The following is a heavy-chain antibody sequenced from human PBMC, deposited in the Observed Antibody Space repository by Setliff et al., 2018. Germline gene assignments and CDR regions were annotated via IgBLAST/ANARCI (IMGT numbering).Heavy chain of an antibody. J-gene: IGHJ4*02. CDR1: GFTFSSYA. Sequence: PGGSLRLSCAASGFTFSSYAMSWVRQAPGKGLEWVSAISGSGGSTYYADSVKGRFTISRDNSKNTLYLQMNSLRAEDTAVYYCAQDLRGYDYGGFDYWGQGTLVTVSS. D-gene: IGHD5-12*01. CDR3: AQDLRGYDYGGFDY. CDR2: ISGSGGST. V-gene: IGHV3-23*01.